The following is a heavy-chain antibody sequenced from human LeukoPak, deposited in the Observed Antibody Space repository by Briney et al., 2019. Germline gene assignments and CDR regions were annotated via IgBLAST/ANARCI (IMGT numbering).Heavy chain of an antibody. CDR1: GFTFNSYP. CDR3: VKESGFMVAPNSAFDI. CDR2: ISRNGGST. D-gene: IGHD4/OR15-4a*01. Sequence: GESLRLSCSASGFTFNSYPVHWVRQAPGKGLEYVSGISRNGGSTYYADSVKGRFTISRDNSKNTLYLQMSSQRAEDTAVYYCVKESGFMVAPNSAFDIWGQGTMVTVSS. J-gene: IGHJ3*02. V-gene: IGHV3-64D*06.